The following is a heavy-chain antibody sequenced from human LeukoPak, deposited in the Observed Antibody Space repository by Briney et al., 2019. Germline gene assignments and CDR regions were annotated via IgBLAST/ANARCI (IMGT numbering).Heavy chain of an antibody. CDR2: INHSGST. Sequence: PSETLSLTSAVYAESFSAYYWSWIRQPPGKGLEWIGEINHSGSTNYNPSLKSQVTISIDTSENQFSLKLSSVTAADTAVYYCARSSSGPDYWGQGTLVTVSS. J-gene: IGHJ4*02. CDR3: ARSSSGPDY. CDR1: AESFSAYY. D-gene: IGHD3-22*01. V-gene: IGHV4-34*01.